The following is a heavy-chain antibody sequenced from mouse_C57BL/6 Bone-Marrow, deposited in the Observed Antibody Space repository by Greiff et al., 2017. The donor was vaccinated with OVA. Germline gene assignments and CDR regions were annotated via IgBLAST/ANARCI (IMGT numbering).Heavy chain of an antibody. CDR2: INPNNGGT. Sequence: EVQLQQSGPELVKPGASVKIPCKASGYTFTDYNMDWVKQSHGKSLEWIGDINPNNGGTIYNQKFKGKATLTVDKSSSTAYMELRSLTSEDTAVYYGARIDYGSSYWYFDVLGTGTAVTVSS. V-gene: IGHV1-18*01. D-gene: IGHD1-1*01. CDR3: ARIDYGSSYWYFDV. J-gene: IGHJ1*03. CDR1: GYTFTDYN.